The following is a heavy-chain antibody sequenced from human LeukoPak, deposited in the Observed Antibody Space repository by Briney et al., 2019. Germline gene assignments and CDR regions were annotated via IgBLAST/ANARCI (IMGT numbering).Heavy chain of an antibody. CDR2: LNNNGDST. CDR1: GFTLSTFA. Sequence: PGGSLRLSCSPSGFTLSTFAMHCVRDAPEKRLEYVSVLNNNGDSTYYSDSVKARLTISRDNSKNTLFLQMASLRAEDTAVYYCVKTMMTFGGVIRTDAFDIWGQGTMVIVSS. J-gene: IGHJ3*02. CDR3: VKTMMTFGGVIRTDAFDI. D-gene: IGHD3-16*01. V-gene: IGHV3-64D*06.